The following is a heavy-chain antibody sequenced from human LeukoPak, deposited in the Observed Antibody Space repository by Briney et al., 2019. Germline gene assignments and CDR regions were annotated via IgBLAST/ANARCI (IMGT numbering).Heavy chain of an antibody. D-gene: IGHD1/OR15-1a*01. V-gene: IGHV1-2*02. Sequence: GASVKVSCKASGYTFTGYYMHWVRQAPGQGLEWMGWFNPDSGGTNYAQKFQGRVTMTRDTSISTAYMELSRLTSDDTAVYYCQQSADTFDIWGQGTMVTVSS. CDR2: FNPDSGGT. J-gene: IGHJ3*02. CDR1: GYTFTGYY. CDR3: QQSADTFDI.